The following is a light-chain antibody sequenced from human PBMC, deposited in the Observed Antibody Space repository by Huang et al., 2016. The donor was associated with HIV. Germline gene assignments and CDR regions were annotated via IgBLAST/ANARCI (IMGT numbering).Light chain of an antibody. CDR3: QQYDDWPPVT. Sequence: EVVMTQSPATLSVSPGKRDTLFCRASQSLSTNLAWYQQKPGQPPSLLIYGASTRATGVPARFSCSGSGTDFTLTISSLQPEDFAVYYCQQYDDWPPVTFGPGTKVDFK. CDR1: QSLSTN. J-gene: IGKJ3*01. V-gene: IGKV3-15*01. CDR2: GAS.